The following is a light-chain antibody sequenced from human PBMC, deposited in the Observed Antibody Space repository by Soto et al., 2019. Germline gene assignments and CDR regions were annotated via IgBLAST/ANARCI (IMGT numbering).Light chain of an antibody. V-gene: IGLV1-40*01. CDR2: GNS. Sequence: QSVLTQPPSVSGAPGQRVTISCTGSSSNIGAGYDVHWYQQLPGTAPKLIIYGNSNRPSGVPDRFSGSKSGTSASLAITGLQAEDEADYDCQSYDSSLSGFLVFGGGTKLTVL. CDR3: QSYDSSLSGFLV. CDR1: SSNIGAGYD. J-gene: IGLJ3*02.